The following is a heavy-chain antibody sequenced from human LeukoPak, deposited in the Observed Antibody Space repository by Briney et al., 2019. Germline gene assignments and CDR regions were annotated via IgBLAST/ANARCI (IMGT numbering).Heavy chain of an antibody. J-gene: IGHJ4*02. CDR3: ATLTFEDIVVVPAAIDTSPDLSKHFDY. CDR2: FDPEDGET. Sequence: ASVKVSCKVSGYTLTELSMHWVRQAPGKGLEWMGDFDPEDGETIYAQKFQGRVTMTEDTSTDTAYMELSSLRSEDTAVYYCATLTFEDIVVVPAAIDTSPDLSKHFDYWGQGTLVTVSS. CDR1: GYTLTELS. V-gene: IGHV1-24*01. D-gene: IGHD2-2*01.